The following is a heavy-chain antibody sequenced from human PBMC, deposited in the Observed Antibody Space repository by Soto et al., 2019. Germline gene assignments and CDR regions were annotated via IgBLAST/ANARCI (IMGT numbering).Heavy chain of an antibody. CDR1: GFTFSDSA. D-gene: IGHD3-22*01. CDR3: AKDYYYDSSGYASPDY. CDR2: ISGSDGST. V-gene: IGHV3-23*01. J-gene: IGHJ4*02. Sequence: AGGSLRLSCAASGFTFSDSAMHWVRQAPGKGLEWVSVISGSDGSTYYADSVKGRFTISRDNSKNTLNLQMNSLRAEDTAVYYCAKDYYYDSSGYASPDYWGRGTLVTVSS.